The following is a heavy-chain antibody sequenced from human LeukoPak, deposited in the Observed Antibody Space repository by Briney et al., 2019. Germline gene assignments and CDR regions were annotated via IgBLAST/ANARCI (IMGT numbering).Heavy chain of an antibody. CDR1: GGSFSGYY. CDR2: INHSGST. V-gene: IGHV4-34*01. Sequence: SETLSLTCAVYGGSFSGYYWSWIRQPPGKGLEWIGEINHSGSTNYNPSLKSRVTISVDTSKNQFSLKLCSVTAADTAVYYCASYYYDSSGFANAFDIWGQGTMVTVSS. J-gene: IGHJ3*02. D-gene: IGHD3-22*01. CDR3: ASYYYDSSGFANAFDI.